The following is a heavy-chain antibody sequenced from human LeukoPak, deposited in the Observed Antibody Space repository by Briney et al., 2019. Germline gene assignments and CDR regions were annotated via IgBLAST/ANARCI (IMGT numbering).Heavy chain of an antibody. V-gene: IGHV4-39*01. CDR3: ARGAGVPLLWNY. CDR2: IYDSGST. J-gene: IGHJ4*02. D-gene: IGHD1-1*01. CDR1: GGSIRSSYYY. Sequence: PSETLSLTCTVSGGSIRSSYYYWGWIRQPPGKGLEWIGSIYDSGSTYYNPSLKSRVTISVDTSKNQFSLKLNSVTAADTAVYYCARGAGVPLLWNYWGQGTLVTVSS.